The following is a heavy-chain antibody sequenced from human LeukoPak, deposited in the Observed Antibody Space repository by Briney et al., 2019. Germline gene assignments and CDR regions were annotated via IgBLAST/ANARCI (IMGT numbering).Heavy chain of an antibody. CDR1: GFTFSSYG. Sequence: GGSLRLSCAASGFTFSSYGMHWVRQAPGKGLEWVAVISYDGSNKYYADSVKGRFTISRDNSKNTLYLQMNSLRAEDTAVYYCASQRGYSYGWDSYYFDYWGQGTLVTVSS. D-gene: IGHD5-18*01. CDR3: ASQRGYSYGWDSYYFDY. V-gene: IGHV3-30*03. J-gene: IGHJ4*02. CDR2: ISYDGSNK.